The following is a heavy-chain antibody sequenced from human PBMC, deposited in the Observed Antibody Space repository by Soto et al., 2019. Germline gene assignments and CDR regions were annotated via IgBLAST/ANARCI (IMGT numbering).Heavy chain of an antibody. CDR2: IKRKTDGGTT. CDR3: TKDPRGPDY. J-gene: IGHJ4*02. V-gene: IGHV3-15*07. Sequence: GGSLRLSCAASGFTFSNAWINWVRQAPGKGLEWVGRIKRKTDGGTTDFGAPVKGRFTISRDDSENTLYLQMDSLKAEDTAIYYCTKDPRGPDYWGRGTLVTVSS. CDR1: GFTFSNAW. D-gene: IGHD3-10*01.